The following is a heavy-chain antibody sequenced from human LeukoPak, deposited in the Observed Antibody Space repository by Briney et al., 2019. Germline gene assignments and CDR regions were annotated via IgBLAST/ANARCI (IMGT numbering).Heavy chain of an antibody. CDR2: IYSTGST. J-gene: IGHJ4*02. CDR1: GGSISSGDYC. CDR3: ARGVFGSSYYVY. Sequence: PSETLSPTCTVSGGSISSGDYCWSWIRQPPGKGLEWIGYIYSTGSTSHNPSLRTPITISLDTSKNQFSLKLSSVTAADTAVYYCARGVFGSSYYVYWGQGTQVTVSS. V-gene: IGHV4-30-4*01. D-gene: IGHD3-3*01.